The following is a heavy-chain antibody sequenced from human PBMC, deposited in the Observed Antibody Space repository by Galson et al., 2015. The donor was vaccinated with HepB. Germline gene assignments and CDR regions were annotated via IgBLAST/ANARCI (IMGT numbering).Heavy chain of an antibody. D-gene: IGHD3-22*01. CDR2: FVVGSGKI. V-gene: IGHV1-58*01. J-gene: IGHJ3*02. CDR1: GFTLTSSA. CDR3: AAVRPRESGGYYAFDI. Sequence: SCKASGFTLTSSAVQWVRQARGQRLEWIGWFVVGSGKIKYAQKLQERVTITGDMSTTTAYMELSSLRSEDTAVYYCAAVRPRESGGYYAFDIWGQGTMVTVSS.